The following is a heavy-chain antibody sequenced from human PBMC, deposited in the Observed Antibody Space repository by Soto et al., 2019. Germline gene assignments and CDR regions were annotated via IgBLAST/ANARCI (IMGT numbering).Heavy chain of an antibody. V-gene: IGHV4-59*01. CDR2: IYYSGRT. CDR1: GGSISDYQ. D-gene: IGHD3-16*02. CDR3: ARMRGLGEISPYFDY. J-gene: IGHJ4*02. Sequence: QVQLQESGPGLVKHSETLSLTCTVSGGSISDYQWNWIRQSPGKGLEWIGYIYYSGRTNYTPSLRSRMTIALDTYTKQFSLSLRSVTAADTAVYSCARMRGLGEISPYFDYWGQGTLVTVSS.